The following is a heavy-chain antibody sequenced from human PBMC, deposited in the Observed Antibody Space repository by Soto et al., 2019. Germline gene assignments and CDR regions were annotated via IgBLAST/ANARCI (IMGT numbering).Heavy chain of an antibody. Sequence: PGGSLRLSCAASGFTFSSYGMHWVRQAPGKGLEWVAVISYDGSNKYYADSVKGRFTISRDNSKNTLYLQMNSLRAEDTAVYYCAKADTAMARGYYYGMDVWGQGTTVTVSS. V-gene: IGHV3-30*18. CDR1: GFTFSSYG. CDR3: AKADTAMARGYYYGMDV. CDR2: ISYDGSNK. J-gene: IGHJ6*02. D-gene: IGHD5-18*01.